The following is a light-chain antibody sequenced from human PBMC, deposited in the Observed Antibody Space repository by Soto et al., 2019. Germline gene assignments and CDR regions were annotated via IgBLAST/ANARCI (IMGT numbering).Light chain of an antibody. CDR2: KAS. J-gene: IGKJ3*01. CDR1: QSINNW. CDR3: QQYDTYPFT. V-gene: IGKV1-5*03. Sequence: DIQMTQSPSTLSASIGDRVTITCRASQSINNWLAWYQQKPGKAPKVLIYKASSLESGVPSRFSGNESGTEFTLAINSLQPDDFATYYCQQYDTYPFTFGPGTKVDIK.